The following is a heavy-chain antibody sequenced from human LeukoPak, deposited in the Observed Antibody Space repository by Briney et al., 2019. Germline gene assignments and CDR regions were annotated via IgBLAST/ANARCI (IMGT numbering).Heavy chain of an antibody. CDR1: GDSIGSGDW. J-gene: IGHJ4*02. CDR2: IFHTGRT. Sequence: SETLSLTCAVSGDSIGSGDWWTWIRQSPGRGLEWIGEIFHTGRTNYNPSLKSRVTISVDTSKNQFSLKLSSVTAADTAVYYCARAGIAVAGTPVYGYWGQGTLVTVSS. D-gene: IGHD6-19*01. CDR3: ARAGIAVAGTPVYGY. V-gene: IGHV4-4*02.